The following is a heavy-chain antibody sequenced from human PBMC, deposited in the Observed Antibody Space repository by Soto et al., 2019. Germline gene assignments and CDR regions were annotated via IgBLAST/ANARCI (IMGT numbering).Heavy chain of an antibody. V-gene: IGHV1-69*01. CDR1: GGTFSSYA. CDR3: ARGIVVVRGTWFDP. Sequence: QVQLVQSGAEVEKPGSSVKVSCKASGGTFSSYAISWVRQAPGQGLEWMGGIIPIFGTAKYAPKFQGRVTITADESTSTAYMELSSLRSEDTAVYYCARGIVVVRGTWFDPWGQGTLVTVSS. D-gene: IGHD3-22*01. CDR2: IIPIFGTA. J-gene: IGHJ5*02.